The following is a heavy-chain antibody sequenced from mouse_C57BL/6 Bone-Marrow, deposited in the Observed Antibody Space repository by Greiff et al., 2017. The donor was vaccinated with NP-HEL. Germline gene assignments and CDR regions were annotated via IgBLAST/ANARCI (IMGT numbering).Heavy chain of an antibody. Sequence: EVMLVESGGGLVKPGGSLKLSCAASGFTFSDYGMHWVRQAPEKGLEWVAYISSGSSTIYYADKVKGRFTISRDNAKNTLFLQMTSLRSEDTAMYYCARENYYGSWFAYWGQGTLVTVSA. V-gene: IGHV5-17*01. D-gene: IGHD1-2*01. J-gene: IGHJ3*01. CDR2: ISSGSSTI. CDR3: ARENYYGSWFAY. CDR1: GFTFSDYG.